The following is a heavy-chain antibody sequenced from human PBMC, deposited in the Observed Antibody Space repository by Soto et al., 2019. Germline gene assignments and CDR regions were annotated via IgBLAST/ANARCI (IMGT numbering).Heavy chain of an antibody. V-gene: IGHV5-51*01. CDR3: ARSYDSRSPDY. J-gene: IGHJ4*02. D-gene: IGHD6-6*01. CDR1: GYSFTSYW. Sequence: GESLRISCKGSGYSFTSYWIGWVRQVPGKGLEWMGIIYPGDSDTRYSPSFQGRVTISADTSISPAYLQWSSLKASDPAMYYCARSYDSRSPDYWGQGTLVTVSS. CDR2: IYPGDSDT.